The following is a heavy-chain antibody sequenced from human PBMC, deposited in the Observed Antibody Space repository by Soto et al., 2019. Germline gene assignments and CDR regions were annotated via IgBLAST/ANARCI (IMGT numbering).Heavy chain of an antibody. CDR2: IYYSGST. CDR3: ARHGRFTHLDY. J-gene: IGHJ4*02. D-gene: IGHD1-1*01. V-gene: IGHV4-39*01. Sequence: QLQLQESGPGLVKPSETLSLTCPVSGGSVSSSSYYRGWIRQPPGKGLEWIGSIYYSGSTYYNPSLKSRVTVYVDTLKNPYPLKLRSVTAADTAVYDCARHGRFTHLDYWGQGTLVTVSS. CDR1: GGSVSSSSYY.